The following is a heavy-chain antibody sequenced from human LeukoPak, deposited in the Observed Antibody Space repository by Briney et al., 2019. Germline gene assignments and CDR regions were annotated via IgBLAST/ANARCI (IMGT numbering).Heavy chain of an antibody. CDR3: TTLRPYIQPR. D-gene: IGHD5-18*01. CDR2: IRSKANSYAT. CDR1: GFTFSGST. V-gene: IGHV3-73*01. Sequence: GGSLRLSCAASGFTFSGSTLHWVRQASGKGLEWVGHIRSKANSYATVYAASVKGRFTISRDDSKNTAYLQMNSLKTEDTAVYYCTTLRPYIQPRWGQGTMVTVSS. J-gene: IGHJ3*01.